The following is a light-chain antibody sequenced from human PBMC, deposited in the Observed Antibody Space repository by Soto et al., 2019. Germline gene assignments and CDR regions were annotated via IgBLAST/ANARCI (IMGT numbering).Light chain of an antibody. CDR2: GAS. CDR1: QTVPGNY. Sequence: ELVLTQSPETLSLSPGERATLSCRASQTVPGNYLAWFQQKHGQAARLLIYGASSRAPAIPDRFSGSGSGTDFTLTISRLESEDCAFYDCHQYTSPPWTVGQGT. J-gene: IGKJ1*01. V-gene: IGKV3-20*01. CDR3: HQYTSPPWT.